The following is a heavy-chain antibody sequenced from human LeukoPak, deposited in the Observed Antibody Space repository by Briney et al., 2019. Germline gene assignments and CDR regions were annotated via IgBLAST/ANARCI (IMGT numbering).Heavy chain of an antibody. CDR1: GYTFTSYD. D-gene: IGHD2-2*02. J-gene: IGHJ4*02. CDR2: MNPNSGNT. V-gene: IGHV1-8*01. Sequence: VASVKVSCKASGYTFTSYDINWVRQATGQGLEWMGWMNPNSGNTGYAQKFQGRVTMTRNTSISTAYMELSSLRSEDTAVYYCARDCSCTSCYMGDYWGQGTLVTVSS. CDR3: ARDCSCTSCYMGDY.